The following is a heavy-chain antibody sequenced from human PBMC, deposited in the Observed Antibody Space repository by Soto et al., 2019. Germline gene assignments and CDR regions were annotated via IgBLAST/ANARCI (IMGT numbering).Heavy chain of an antibody. V-gene: IGHV1-69*06. CDR1: GGTFSSYA. D-gene: IGHD3-22*01. Sequence: QVQLVQSGAEVKKPGSSVKVSCKASGGTFSSYAISWVRQAPGQGLEWRGGILPIFGTANYAQKFEGRVTITADKTTSPAYMELSSLRSEDTAVYYCARRAGYYYDSSGYNNWLDPWGQGTLVTVAS. J-gene: IGHJ5*02. CDR3: ARRAGYYYDSSGYNNWLDP. CDR2: ILPIFGTA.